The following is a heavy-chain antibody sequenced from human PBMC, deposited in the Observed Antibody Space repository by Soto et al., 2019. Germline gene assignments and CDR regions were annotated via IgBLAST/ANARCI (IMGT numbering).Heavy chain of an antibody. D-gene: IGHD6-19*01. J-gene: IGHJ4*02. Sequence: QVQLVQSGAEVKKPGASVKVSCKASGYTLSSNGVSWVRQAPGQGLEWMGWISTFNGNAHYAQKFQGRVTMTTDTSTNTAYMELTSLSSDDTAVYYCARLHGYSSGWYAYWGKGTLVTVSS. CDR1: GYTLSSNG. CDR2: ISTFNGNA. V-gene: IGHV1-18*04. CDR3: ARLHGYSSGWYAY.